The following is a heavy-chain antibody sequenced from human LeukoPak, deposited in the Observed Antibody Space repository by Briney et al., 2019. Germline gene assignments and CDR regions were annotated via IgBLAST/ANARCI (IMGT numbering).Heavy chain of an antibody. V-gene: IGHV1-2*02. D-gene: IGHD6-13*01. CDR3: ARDRPFPSLGAASNWFDP. CDR2: INPNSGGT. CDR1: VYTFTGYY. Sequence: ASVKVSCKASVYTFTGYYMHWVRQAPGQGLEWMGWINPNSGGTNYAQKFQGRVTMTRDTSISTAYMELSRLRSDDTAVYYCARDRPFPSLGAASNWFDPWGQGTLVTVSS. J-gene: IGHJ5*02.